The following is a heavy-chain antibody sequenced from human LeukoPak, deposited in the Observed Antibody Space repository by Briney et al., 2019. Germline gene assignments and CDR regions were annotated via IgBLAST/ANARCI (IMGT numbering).Heavy chain of an antibody. J-gene: IGHJ4*02. CDR1: GGSFSDYN. V-gene: IGHV4-59*08. D-gene: IGHD6-13*01. CDR2: IYYSGST. CDR3: ASHDWQQQPPGW. Sequence: PSETLSLTCAVYGGSFSDYNWNWIRQPPGRGLEWIGYIYYSGSTDYNPSLKSRVTISVDTSKNQFSLKLSSVTAADTAVYYCASHDWQQQPPGWWGQGTLVTVSS.